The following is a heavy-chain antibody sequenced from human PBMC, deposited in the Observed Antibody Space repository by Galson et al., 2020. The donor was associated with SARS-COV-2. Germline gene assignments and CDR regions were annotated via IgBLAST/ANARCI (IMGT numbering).Heavy chain of an antibody. J-gene: IGHJ3*02. CDR1: GFTFRDYY. Sequence: GSLKISCAASGFTFRDYYMSWIRQAPGKGLEWVSHISSSSDYTNYPDSVKGRFTISRDNAKNSLYLQMNSLRVEDTAVYYCATSWYGAFHIWGQGTMVTVSS. V-gene: IGHV3-11*06. CDR3: ATSWYGAFHI. D-gene: IGHD6-13*01. CDR2: ISSSSDYT.